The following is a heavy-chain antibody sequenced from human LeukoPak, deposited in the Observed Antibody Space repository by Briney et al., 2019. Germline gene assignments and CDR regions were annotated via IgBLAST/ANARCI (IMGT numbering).Heavy chain of an antibody. CDR3: ARDPGIIAAAFDI. CDR2: ISSSSSYI. Sequence: GGSLRLSCAASGLTFSSYSMNWVRQAPGKGLEWVSSISSSSSYIYYADSVKGRFTISRDNAKNSLYLQMNSLRAEDTAVYHCARDPGIIAAAFDIWGQGTMVTVSS. D-gene: IGHD6-13*01. CDR1: GLTFSSYS. V-gene: IGHV3-21*01. J-gene: IGHJ3*02.